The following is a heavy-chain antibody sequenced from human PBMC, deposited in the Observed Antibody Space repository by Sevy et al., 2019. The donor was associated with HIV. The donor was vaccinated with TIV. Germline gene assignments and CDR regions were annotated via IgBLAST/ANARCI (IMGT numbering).Heavy chain of an antibody. CDR1: GGSISSSSYY. CDR3: AVITIFIVVTDNWFGP. CDR2: IYYSGST. J-gene: IGHJ5*02. V-gene: IGHV4-39*01. D-gene: IGHD3-3*01. Sequence: SETLSLTCTVSGGSISSSSYYWGWIRQPPGKGLEWIGSIYYSGSTYYNPSLKGRVTISVDTSKNQVSLKLSSVTAADTAVYYCAVITIFIVVTDNWFGPWGQGTRVTASS.